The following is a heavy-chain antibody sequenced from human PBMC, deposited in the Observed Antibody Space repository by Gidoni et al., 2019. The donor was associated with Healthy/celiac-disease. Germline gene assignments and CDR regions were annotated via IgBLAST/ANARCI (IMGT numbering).Heavy chain of an antibody. CDR1: GFTFSSYA. Sequence: QVQLVESGGGVVQPGRSLRLSCAASGFTFSSYAMHWVRQAPGKGLEWVAVISYDGSNKYYADSVKGRFTISRDNSKNTLYLQMNSLRAEDTAVYYCARGDYCSSTSCLTEYFQHWGQGTLVTVSS. CDR2: ISYDGSNK. CDR3: ARGDYCSSTSCLTEYFQH. J-gene: IGHJ1*01. V-gene: IGHV3-30-3*01. D-gene: IGHD2-2*01.